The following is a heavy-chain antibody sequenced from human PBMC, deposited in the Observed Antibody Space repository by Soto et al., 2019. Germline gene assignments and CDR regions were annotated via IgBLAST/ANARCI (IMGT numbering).Heavy chain of an antibody. D-gene: IGHD6-13*01. CDR2: ISGSGGSI. Sequence: LRLSCAASGFTFGIYAMSWVRQAPGKGLEWVSSISGSGGSIYYAHSVKGRFTISRDKTKNTLDLQMNSLRAEDTAVYHCARVAPEYSSTPRRFDFWGQGTLVTVSS. CDR3: ARVAPEYSSTPRRFDF. J-gene: IGHJ4*02. CDR1: GFTFGIYA. V-gene: IGHV3-23*01.